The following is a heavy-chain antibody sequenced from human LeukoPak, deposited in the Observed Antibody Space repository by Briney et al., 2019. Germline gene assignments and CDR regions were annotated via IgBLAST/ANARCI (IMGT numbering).Heavy chain of an antibody. Sequence: SVKVSCKASGGTFSSYAISWVRQAPGQGLEWMGGIIPIFGTANYAQKFQGRVTITTDEPTSTAYMELSSLRSEDTAVFFCAGEGGGLTGSYFDYWGQGTLVTVSS. D-gene: IGHD3-16*01. CDR1: GGTFSSYA. V-gene: IGHV1-69*05. CDR3: AGEGGGLTGSYFDY. CDR2: IIPIFGTA. J-gene: IGHJ4*02.